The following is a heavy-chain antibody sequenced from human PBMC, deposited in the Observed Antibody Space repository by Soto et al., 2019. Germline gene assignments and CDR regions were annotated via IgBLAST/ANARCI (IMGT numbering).Heavy chain of an antibody. D-gene: IGHD6-19*01. CDR2: ISYDGSNK. Sequence: GGSLRLSCAASGFTFSSYAMHWVRQAPGKGLEWVAVISYDGSNKYYADSVKGRFTISRDNSKNTLYLQMNSLRAEDTAVYYCARDLASSVASWFDPWCQGTLVTVSS. V-gene: IGHV3-30-3*01. CDR1: GFTFSSYA. CDR3: ARDLASSVASWFDP. J-gene: IGHJ5*02.